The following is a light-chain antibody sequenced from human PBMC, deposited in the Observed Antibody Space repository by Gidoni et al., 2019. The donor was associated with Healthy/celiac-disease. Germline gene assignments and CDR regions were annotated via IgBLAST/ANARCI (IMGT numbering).Light chain of an antibody. V-gene: IGKV1-39*01. Sequence: DIQMTQSPSSLSASVGDRVTITGRASQSISSYLNWYQQKPGKAAKLLIYAASSLQSGVPSRFSGSGSGTDVTLTISSLQPEDFATYYCQQSYSTPRYTFGQGTKLEIK. CDR3: QQSYSTPRYT. CDR1: QSISSY. J-gene: IGKJ2*01. CDR2: AAS.